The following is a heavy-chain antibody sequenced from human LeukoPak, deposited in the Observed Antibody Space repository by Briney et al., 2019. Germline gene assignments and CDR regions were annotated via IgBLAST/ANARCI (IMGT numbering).Heavy chain of an antibody. V-gene: IGHV3-11*06. CDR1: GFTFSDYY. Sequence: GGSLRLSCAASGFTFSDYYMSWIRQAPGKGLEWVSSISSSSSYIYYADSVKGRFTISRDNAKNSLYLQMNSLGAEDTAVYYCARGEYYYDSSGYIDAFDIWGQGTMVTVSS. CDR2: ISSSSSYI. J-gene: IGHJ3*02. D-gene: IGHD3-22*01. CDR3: ARGEYYYDSSGYIDAFDI.